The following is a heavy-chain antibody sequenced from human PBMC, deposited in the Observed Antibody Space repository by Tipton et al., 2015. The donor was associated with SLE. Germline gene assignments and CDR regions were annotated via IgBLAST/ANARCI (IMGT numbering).Heavy chain of an antibody. J-gene: IGHJ3*02. CDR3: ARWGTGTTVAFDI. CDR1: GYSISSGYY. CDR2: IYHSGST. V-gene: IGHV4-38-2*01. Sequence: TLSLTCAVSGYSISSGYYWGWIRQPPEKGLEWIGSIYHSGSTYYNPSLKSRVTISVDTSKNQFSLKLSSVTAADTAVYYCARWGTGTTVAFDIWGQGTMVTVSS. D-gene: IGHD1-1*01.